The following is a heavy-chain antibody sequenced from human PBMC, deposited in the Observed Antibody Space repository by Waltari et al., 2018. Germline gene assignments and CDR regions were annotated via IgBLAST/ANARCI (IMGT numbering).Heavy chain of an antibody. Sequence: QVQLQESGPGLVKPSETLSLTCTVSGGSISSYYWRWIRQPAGKGLEWIGRIYTSGSTNYNPSLKSRVTISVDKSKNQFSLKLSSVTAADTAVYYCARDPPRAARNYYGMDVWGQGTTVTVSS. V-gene: IGHV4-4*07. CDR1: GGSISSYY. D-gene: IGHD6-6*01. CDR3: ARDPPRAARNYYGMDV. CDR2: IYTSGST. J-gene: IGHJ6*02.